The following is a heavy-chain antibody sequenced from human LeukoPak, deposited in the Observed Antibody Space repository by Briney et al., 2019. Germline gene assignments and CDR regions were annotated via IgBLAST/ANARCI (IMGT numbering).Heavy chain of an antibody. V-gene: IGHV4-59*01. D-gene: IGHD6-13*01. J-gene: IGHJ4*02. CDR2: IYYIGRT. Sequence: SETLSHTCSVSGASIRTYFWRWIRQPPGRGLEWIGYIYYIGRTSYNPSLKSRVTMSVDTSKNQFSLKVTSVTAADTAVYYCARDGQQLENWGQGTLVTVSS. CDR3: ARDGQQLEN. CDR1: GASIRTYF.